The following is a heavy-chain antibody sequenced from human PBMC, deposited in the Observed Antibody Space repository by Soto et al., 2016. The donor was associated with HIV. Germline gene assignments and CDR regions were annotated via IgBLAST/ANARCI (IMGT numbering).Heavy chain of an antibody. CDR2: SRNKARGYTT. CDR1: GFSLSDHY. D-gene: IGHD1-1*01. CDR3: VRDLTGGRTGTISPV. Sequence: EVQLVESGGGLVQPGGSLRLSCAASGFSLSDHYIDWVRQAPGKGLEWVGRSRNKARGYTTDYVSSVKGRFIISRDDSQNSLYLRMSSPKTEDTAMYYCVRDLTGGRTGTISPVWGKRDPRSTVSS. V-gene: IGHV3-72*01. J-gene: IGHJ6*04.